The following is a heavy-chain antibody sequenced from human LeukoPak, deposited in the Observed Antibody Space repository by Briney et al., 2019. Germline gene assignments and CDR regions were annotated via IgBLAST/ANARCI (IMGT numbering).Heavy chain of an antibody. D-gene: IGHD5-18*01. Sequence: PSETLSLTCTVSTFSISVGYYWGWIRQPPGKGLEWIGSIYHSGTTYYNPSLKSRVTISVDTSKNHFSLKLSSVTAADTAVYYCARDPGVDTAMVHYYYYYYMDVWGKGTTVTISS. J-gene: IGHJ6*03. CDR1: TFSISVGYY. CDR3: ARDPGVDTAMVHYYYYYYMDV. V-gene: IGHV4-38-2*02. CDR2: IYHSGTT.